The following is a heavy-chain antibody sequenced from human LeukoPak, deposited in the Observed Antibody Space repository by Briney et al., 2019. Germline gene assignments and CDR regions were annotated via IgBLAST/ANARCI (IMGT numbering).Heavy chain of an antibody. CDR3: ARVSLGSYSFDY. J-gene: IGHJ4*02. CDR1: GFTFSSYS. Sequence: GGSLRLSCAASGFTFSSYSMNWVRQAPGKGLEWVSSISSSSSYIYYADSVKGRFTISRDNAKNSLYLQMNSLRAEDTAVYYCARVSLGSYSFDYWGQGTLVTVSS. CDR2: ISSSSSYI. D-gene: IGHD1-26*01. V-gene: IGHV3-21*01.